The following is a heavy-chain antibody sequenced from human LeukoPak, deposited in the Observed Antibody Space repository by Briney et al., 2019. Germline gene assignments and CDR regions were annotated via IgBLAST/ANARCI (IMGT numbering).Heavy chain of an antibody. J-gene: IGHJ4*02. V-gene: IGHV5-51*01. Sequence: GESLQISYQGSGYGFTSYWIGWVRPMPGKGREWRGIIYPGDSDTRYSPSFQGQVTISADKSIATAYLQWNSLKASDTAMYYCARGNHCGSTSCALDYWGQGTLVTVSS. D-gene: IGHD2-2*01. CDR1: GYGFTSYW. CDR2: IYPGDSDT. CDR3: ARGNHCGSTSCALDY.